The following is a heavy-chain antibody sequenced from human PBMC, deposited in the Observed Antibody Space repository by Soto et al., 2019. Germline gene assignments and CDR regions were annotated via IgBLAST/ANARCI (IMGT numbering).Heavy chain of an antibody. CDR1: GGTFNRQA. J-gene: IGHJ5*02. V-gene: IGHV1-69*12. CDR2: FIPIFGST. D-gene: IGHD3-10*02. CDR3: ARVDSSMFEGGEWFDP. Sequence: QVVQSGAEVKKPGSSVKVSCNASGGTFNRQAFSWVRQAPGQGLQWMGGFIPIFGSTDYSQKFQGRVTITADEATSTSYMELGSLTSDDTAVYYCARVDSSMFEGGEWFDPWGQGTLVTVSS.